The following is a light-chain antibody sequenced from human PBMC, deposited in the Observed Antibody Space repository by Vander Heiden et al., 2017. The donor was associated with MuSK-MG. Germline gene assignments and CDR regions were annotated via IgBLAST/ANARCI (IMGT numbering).Light chain of an antibody. Sequence: QTVVTQEPSLTVSPGGTVTLTCSSSTGAVTSGNYPNWFQQKPGQAPMARMYSTNNKHSWTPARFSGSLLGGNEALTLSGVQAEDEAEYYCLLYNGGTLVFGGGTKLTVL. CDR1: TGAVTSGNY. J-gene: IGLJ3*02. V-gene: IGLV7-43*01. CDR2: STN. CDR3: LLYNGGTLV.